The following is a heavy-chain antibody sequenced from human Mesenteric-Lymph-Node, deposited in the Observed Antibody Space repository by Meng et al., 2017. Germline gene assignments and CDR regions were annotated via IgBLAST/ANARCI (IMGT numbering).Heavy chain of an antibody. Sequence: GESLKISCTASGFTFGDYAMSWFRQAPGKGLEWVGFIRSKAYGGTTEYAASVKGRFTISRDDSKSIAYLQMNSPKTEDTAVYYCTRNHYYDSSGYYDTDFDYWGQGTLVTVSS. J-gene: IGHJ4*02. D-gene: IGHD3-22*01. CDR2: IRSKAYGGTT. V-gene: IGHV3-49*03. CDR1: GFTFGDYA. CDR3: TRNHYYDSSGYYDTDFDY.